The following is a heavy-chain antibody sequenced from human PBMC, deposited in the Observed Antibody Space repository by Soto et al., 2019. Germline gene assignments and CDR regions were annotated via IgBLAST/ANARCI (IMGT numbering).Heavy chain of an antibody. Sequence: LRLSCAASGFSFSDSAMSWVRQAPGKGLEWVSGISDSGATTYYADSVRGRFTISRDNSKNTFSLQMKDLRAEDSATYYCAKEDTASGALDYWGQGTLVTVSS. CDR2: ISDSGATT. V-gene: IGHV3-23*01. J-gene: IGHJ4*02. CDR3: AKEDTASGALDY. CDR1: GFSFSDSA. D-gene: IGHD6-19*01.